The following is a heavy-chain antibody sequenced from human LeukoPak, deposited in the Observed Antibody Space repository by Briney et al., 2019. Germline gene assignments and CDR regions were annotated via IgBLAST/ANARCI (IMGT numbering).Heavy chain of an antibody. D-gene: IGHD4-23*01. Sequence: SETLSLTCIVSGGSISSSGYYWGWIRQPPGKGLEWIGSIYHSGSTYYNPSLKSRVTISVDTSKNQFSLKLSSVTAADTAVYYCAREGVVTPLFDYWGQGTLVTVSS. V-gene: IGHV4-39*07. CDR1: GGSISSSGYY. J-gene: IGHJ4*02. CDR2: IYHSGST. CDR3: AREGVVTPLFDY.